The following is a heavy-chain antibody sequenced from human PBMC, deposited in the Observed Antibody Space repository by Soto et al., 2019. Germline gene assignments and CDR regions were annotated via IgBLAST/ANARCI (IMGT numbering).Heavy chain of an antibody. V-gene: IGHV1-2*04. CDR2: INPKSGGT. CDR3: ARGDSTDCSNGVCSFFYNHDMDV. D-gene: IGHD2-8*01. CDR1: GYSFTDYH. J-gene: IGHJ6*02. Sequence: ASVKASCKASGYSFTDYHIHWVRQAPGQGLEWLGRINPKSGGTSTAQKLQGWVTMTTDTSISTASMELTRLTSDDTAIYYCARGDSTDCSNGVCSFFYNHDMDVWGQGTTVTV.